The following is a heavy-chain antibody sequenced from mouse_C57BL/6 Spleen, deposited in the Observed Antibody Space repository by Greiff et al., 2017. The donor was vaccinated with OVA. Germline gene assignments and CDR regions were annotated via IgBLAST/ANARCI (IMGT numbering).Heavy chain of an antibody. V-gene: IGHV1-54*01. J-gene: IGHJ4*01. Sequence: VQLQESGAELVRPGTSVKVSCKASGYAFTNYLIEWVKQRPGQGLEWIGVINPGSGGTNYNEKFKGKATLTADKSSSTAYMQLSSLTSEDSAVYFCARDDYDGSAMDYWGQGTSVTVSS. CDR1: GYAFTNYL. CDR2: INPGSGGT. D-gene: IGHD2-4*01. CDR3: ARDDYDGSAMDY.